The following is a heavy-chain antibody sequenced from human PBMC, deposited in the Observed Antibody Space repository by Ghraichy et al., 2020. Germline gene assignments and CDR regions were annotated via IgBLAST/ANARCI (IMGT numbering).Heavy chain of an antibody. Sequence: SVKVSCKASGGTFSSYAISWVRQAPGQGLEWMGGIIPIFGTANYAQKFQGRVTITADKSTSKAYMELSSLRSEDTAVYYCARGDTVVSDYYYMDVWGKGTTVTVSS. V-gene: IGHV1-69*06. J-gene: IGHJ6*03. CDR3: ARGDTVVSDYYYMDV. D-gene: IGHD2-2*01. CDR2: IIPIFGTA. CDR1: GGTFSSYA.